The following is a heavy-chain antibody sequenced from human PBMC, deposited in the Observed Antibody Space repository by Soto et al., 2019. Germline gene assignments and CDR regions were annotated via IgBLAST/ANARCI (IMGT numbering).Heavy chain of an antibody. D-gene: IGHD1-26*01. V-gene: IGHV1-2*02. CDR1: GYNFTGYY. CDR2: INPNSGGT. Sequence: ASVKVSCKASGYNFTGYYMHWVRQAPGQGLEWMGWINPNSGGTNYAQKFQGRVTMTRDTSISTAYMELSRLRSDDTAVYYCARGASGSYLGSGYWGQGTLVTVSS. CDR3: ARGASGSYLGSGY. J-gene: IGHJ4*02.